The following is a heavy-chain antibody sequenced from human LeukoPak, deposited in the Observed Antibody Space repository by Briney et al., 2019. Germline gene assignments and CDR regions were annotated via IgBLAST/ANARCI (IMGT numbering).Heavy chain of an antibody. J-gene: IGHJ4*02. V-gene: IGHV1-2*02. CDR1: GYTFTGYY. D-gene: IGHD5-18*01. CDR3: ARANTAMDPIQPGLDY. CDR2: INPNSGGT. Sequence: AASVKVSCKASGYTFTGYYMHWVRQAPGQGLEWMGWINPNSGGTNYAQKFQGRVTMTRDTSISTAYMELSRLRSDDTAVYYCARANTAMDPIQPGLDYWGQGTLVTVSS.